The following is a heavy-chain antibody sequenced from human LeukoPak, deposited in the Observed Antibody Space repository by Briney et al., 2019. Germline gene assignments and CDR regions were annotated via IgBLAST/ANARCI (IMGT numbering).Heavy chain of an antibody. D-gene: IGHD2-15*01. CDR3: AKWELGYCSGGSCSDY. J-gene: IGHJ4*02. Sequence: GGSLRLSCAASGFTFSSYAMSWVRQAPGKGLGWVSAISGSGGSTYYADSVKGRFTISRDNSKNTLYLQMNSLRAEDTAVYYCAKWELGYCSGGSCSDYWGQGTLVTVSS. V-gene: IGHV3-23*01. CDR1: GFTFSSYA. CDR2: ISGSGGST.